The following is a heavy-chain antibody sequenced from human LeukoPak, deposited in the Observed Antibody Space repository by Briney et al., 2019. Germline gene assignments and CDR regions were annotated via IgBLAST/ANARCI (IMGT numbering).Heavy chain of an antibody. J-gene: IGHJ4*02. V-gene: IGHV3-30*03. CDR2: ISYDGSNK. D-gene: IGHD3-10*01. CDR3: ARGPKSYYYGSGSYYPTPTNFDY. Sequence: GGSLRLSCAASGFTFSSYSMNWVRQAPGKGLEWVAVISYDGSNKYYADSVKGRFTISRDNSKDTLYLQMNSLRAEDTAVYYCARGPKSYYYGSGSYYPTPTNFDYWGQGTLVTVSS. CDR1: GFTFSSYS.